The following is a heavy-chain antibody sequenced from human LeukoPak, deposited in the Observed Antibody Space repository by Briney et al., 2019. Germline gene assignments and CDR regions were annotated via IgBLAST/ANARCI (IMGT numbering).Heavy chain of an antibody. CDR1: GGSISSSSYY. D-gene: IGHD3-10*01. Sequence: SETLSLTCTVSGGSISSSSYYWGWIRQPPGKGLEWFVSIYYSGSTYYNPSLKSRVTISVDTSKNQFSLKLSSVTAADTAVYYCARHGYGSGIRIIDYWGQGTLVTVSS. V-gene: IGHV4-39*01. CDR2: IYYSGST. J-gene: IGHJ4*02. CDR3: ARHGYGSGIRIIDY.